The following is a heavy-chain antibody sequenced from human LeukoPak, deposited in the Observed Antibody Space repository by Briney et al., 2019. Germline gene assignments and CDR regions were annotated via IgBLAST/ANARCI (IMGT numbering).Heavy chain of an antibody. J-gene: IGHJ3*02. CDR3: ARDGYSGSYYDI. Sequence: GGSLRLSCAASGFPFTRYWMSWVRQAPGKGLEWVANLKPDGGEKYYVDSVKGRFTISRDNAKNSLYLQMNSMRVEDTAVYYCARDGYSGSYYDIWGQGTMVTVSS. V-gene: IGHV3-7*04. CDR2: LKPDGGEK. CDR1: GFPFTRYW. D-gene: IGHD1-26*01.